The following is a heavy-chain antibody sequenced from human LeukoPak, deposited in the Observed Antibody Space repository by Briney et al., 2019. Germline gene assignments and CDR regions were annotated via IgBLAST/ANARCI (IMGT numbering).Heavy chain of an antibody. J-gene: IGHJ3*02. Sequence: GGSLRLSCAASGFTFSNYAMNWVRHAPGKGLEWVSTISDSDGSTYSADSVKGRFTVSKNRLYLQMDSLRADDTAVYYCARGVRDYPSRNSYSVFEIWGQGTM. CDR2: ISDSDGST. CDR3: ARGVRDYPSRNSYSVFEI. CDR1: GFTFSNYA. V-gene: IGHV3-23*01. D-gene: IGHD6-13*01.